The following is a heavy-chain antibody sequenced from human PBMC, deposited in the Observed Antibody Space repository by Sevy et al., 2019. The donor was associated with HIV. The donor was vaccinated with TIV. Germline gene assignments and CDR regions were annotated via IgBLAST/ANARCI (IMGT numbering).Heavy chain of an antibody. CDR3: ARRGEGYNHYYFDY. D-gene: IGHD3-10*01. CDR2: VYYNGRT. Sequence: SETLSLTCTVSGGSISSSRYLWGWIRQPPGKGLEWIGDVYYNGRTHYNPSLNSRLTISMDTSKNQFSLKLSSMTAADTALYYCARRGEGYNHYYFDYWGQGTQVTVSS. J-gene: IGHJ4*02. CDR1: GGSISSSRYL. V-gene: IGHV4-39*01.